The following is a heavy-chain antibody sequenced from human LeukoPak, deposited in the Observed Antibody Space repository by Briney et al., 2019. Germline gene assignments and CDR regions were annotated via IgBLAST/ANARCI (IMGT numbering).Heavy chain of an antibody. CDR2: IYYSGST. Sequence: WVRQPPGKGLEWIGYIYYSGSTYYNPSLKSRVTISVDTSKNQFSLKLSSVTAADTAVYYCARDCSGGSCYGMDVWGQGTTVTVSS. D-gene: IGHD2-15*01. CDR3: ARDCSGGSCYGMDV. J-gene: IGHJ6*02. V-gene: IGHV4-30-4*01.